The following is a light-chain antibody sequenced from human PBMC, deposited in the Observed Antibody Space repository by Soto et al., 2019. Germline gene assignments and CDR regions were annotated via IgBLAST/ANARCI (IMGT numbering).Light chain of an antibody. J-gene: IGLJ1*01. CDR2: AVT. CDR1: SSDVGGQNY. CDR3: SSHAGNNNYV. Sequence: SVLTQPPSASGSPGQSVSISCTGTSSDVGGQNYVSWYQQHPGKAPKLIIYAVTERPSGVPDRFSGSKSGNTASLTVSGLQTEDEADYSCSSHAGNNNYVFGTGTKV. V-gene: IGLV2-8*01.